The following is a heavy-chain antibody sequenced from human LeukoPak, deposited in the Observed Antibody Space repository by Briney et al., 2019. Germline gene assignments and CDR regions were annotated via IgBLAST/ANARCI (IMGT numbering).Heavy chain of an antibody. J-gene: IGHJ4*02. D-gene: IGHD5-18*01. CDR3: AKASTAMADFDY. CDR2: INWNGAST. Sequence: GGSLRLSCAASGFIFDDYGMAWVRQAPGKGLEWVSGINWNGASTGYADSVKGRFTISRDNSKNTLYLQMNSLRAEDTAVYYCAKASTAMADFDYWGQGTLVTVSS. V-gene: IGHV3-20*04. CDR1: GFIFDDYG.